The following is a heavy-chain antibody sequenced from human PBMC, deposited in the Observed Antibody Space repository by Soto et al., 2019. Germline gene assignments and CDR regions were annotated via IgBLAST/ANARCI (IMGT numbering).Heavy chain of an antibody. V-gene: IGHV5-51*01. CDR2: IYPGDSDA. CDR3: XRINTDIVATRWLYFDY. Sequence: GESVKISCTGSGYSFTSYWIGWVRQMRGKGLEWMGIIYPGDSDARYSPSFQGQVTISADKSISTAYLQWCSLKASDTAMYYCXRINTDIVATRWLYFDYWGQGTLVTVSS. D-gene: IGHD5-12*01. J-gene: IGHJ4*02. CDR1: GYSFTSYW.